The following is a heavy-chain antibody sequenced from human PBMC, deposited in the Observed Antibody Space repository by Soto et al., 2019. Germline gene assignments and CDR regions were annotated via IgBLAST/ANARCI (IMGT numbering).Heavy chain of an antibody. CDR1: GFTFSSYA. Sequence: GGSLRLSCSASGFTFSSYAMHWVRQAPGKGLEYVSAISSNGGSTYYADSVKGRFTISRDNSKNTLYLQMSSLRAEDTAVYYCVKAWYSSSSAVDYWGQGTLVTVSS. J-gene: IGHJ4*02. D-gene: IGHD6-6*01. CDR2: ISSNGGST. CDR3: VKAWYSSSSAVDY. V-gene: IGHV3-64D*06.